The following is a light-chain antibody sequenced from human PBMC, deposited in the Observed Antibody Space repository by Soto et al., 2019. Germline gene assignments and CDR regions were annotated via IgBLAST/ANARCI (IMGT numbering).Light chain of an antibody. V-gene: IGKV3-15*01. CDR3: QHYNNWPPWT. CDR1: QSISTN. J-gene: IGKJ1*01. Sequence: IVMTQSPVTMSVSPGERATLSCRASQSISTNLAWYQQKPGQAPWLLIYGASTRATGIPARFSGGGSGTEFTLTISSLQSEDFAVYYCQHYNNWPPWTFGQGTKVETK. CDR2: GAS.